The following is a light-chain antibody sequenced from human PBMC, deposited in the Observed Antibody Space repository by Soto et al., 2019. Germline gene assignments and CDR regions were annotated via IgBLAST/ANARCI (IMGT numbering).Light chain of an antibody. CDR3: QQYGSSQYT. J-gene: IGKJ2*01. CDR1: QSVNNNY. V-gene: IGKV3-20*01. Sequence: EIVLTQSPGTLSLSPGERATLSCRASQSVNNNYLAWYQQKPGQAPRLLIYGASSRATGIPDRFSGSGSGTDFTLIISRLEAEDCALYYCQQYGSSQYTFGQGTKLEIK. CDR2: GAS.